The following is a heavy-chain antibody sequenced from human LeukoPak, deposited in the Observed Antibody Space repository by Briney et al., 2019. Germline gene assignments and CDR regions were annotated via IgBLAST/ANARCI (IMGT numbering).Heavy chain of an antibody. CDR3: AKEIRPNDC. J-gene: IGHJ4*02. CDR1: GFTFSSHG. Sequence: GGSLRLSCAASGFTFSSHGMCWVRQARGRGLEWVSSISIGGGTTYSDSVKGRFTISRDNSKNTLYLQLDSLRAEDTAIYYCAKEIRPNDCWGQGTLVTVSS. V-gene: IGHV3-23*01. D-gene: IGHD4-17*01. CDR2: ISIGGGTT.